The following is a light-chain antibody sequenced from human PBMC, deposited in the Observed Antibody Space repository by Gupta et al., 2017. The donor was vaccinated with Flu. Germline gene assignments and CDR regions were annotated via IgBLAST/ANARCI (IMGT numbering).Light chain of an antibody. Sequence: DIQMTQSPSSLSASVGDRVTITCQASQDISNYLNWYQQKPGKAPKLLIYDASNVETGVPSRFSGSGSGTDFTFTISCLQPEDVATYYCQQEYNLPLTFGGGTKVEIK. J-gene: IGKJ4*01. V-gene: IGKV1-33*01. CDR2: DAS. CDR1: QDISNY. CDR3: QQEYNLPLT.